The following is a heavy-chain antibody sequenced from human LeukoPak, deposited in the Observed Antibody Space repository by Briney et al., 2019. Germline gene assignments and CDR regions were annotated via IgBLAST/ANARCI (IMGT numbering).Heavy chain of an antibody. V-gene: IGHV3-7*01. CDR1: GFTFSSYW. CDR2: IKQDGSEK. D-gene: IGHD5-18*01. J-gene: IGHJ4*02. Sequence: PGGSLRLSCAASGFTFSSYWMSWVRQVPGKGLEWVANIKQDGSEKYYVDSVKGRFTISRDNAKNSLYLQMNSLRAEDTAVYYCARDGGDTAMVTVFMWGQGTLVTVSS. CDR3: ARDGGDTAMVTVFM.